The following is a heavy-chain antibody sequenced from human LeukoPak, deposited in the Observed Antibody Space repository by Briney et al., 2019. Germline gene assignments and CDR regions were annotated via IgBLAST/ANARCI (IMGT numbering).Heavy chain of an antibody. CDR2: ISAYNGNT. CDR1: GYTFTSYG. J-gene: IGHJ4*02. V-gene: IGHV1-18*01. D-gene: IGHD2-2*01. Sequence: GASVKVSCKASGYTFTSYGISWVRQAPGQGLEWMGWISAYNGNTNYAQKLQGRVTMTTDTSTSTAYMELRSLRSDDTAVYYCAREELYVRYCSSTSLKLLRDYWGQGTLVTVSS. CDR3: AREELYVRYCSSTSLKLLRDY.